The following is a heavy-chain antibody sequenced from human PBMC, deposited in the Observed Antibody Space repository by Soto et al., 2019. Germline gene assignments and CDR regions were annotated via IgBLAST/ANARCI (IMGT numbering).Heavy chain of an antibody. CDR2: IIPIFGTA. CDR1: GGTFSSYA. Sequence: SVKVSCKASGGTFSSYAISWLRQSPGQGLEWMGGIIPIFGTANYAQKFQGRVTITADKSTSTAYMELSSLRSEDTAVYYCARVPRIAAAGTWFDPWGQGTLVTVSS. CDR3: ARVPRIAAAGTWFDP. D-gene: IGHD6-13*01. J-gene: IGHJ5*02. V-gene: IGHV1-69*06.